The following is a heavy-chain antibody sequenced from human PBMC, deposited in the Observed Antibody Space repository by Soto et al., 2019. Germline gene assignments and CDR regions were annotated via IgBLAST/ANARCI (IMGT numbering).Heavy chain of an antibody. CDR3: VTSGGFDH. Sequence: VQLMESGGGLVQPGGSLRLSCVASGFPFSNYWMHWVRQAPGKGLVWVSRINSDGSTRSYAESVKGRFTISRDNVKNTLYLQMNSLRAEDTAVYYCVTSGGFDHWGQGTLVTVSS. CDR1: GFPFSNYW. V-gene: IGHV3-74*01. D-gene: IGHD3-16*01. CDR2: INSDGSTR. J-gene: IGHJ5*02.